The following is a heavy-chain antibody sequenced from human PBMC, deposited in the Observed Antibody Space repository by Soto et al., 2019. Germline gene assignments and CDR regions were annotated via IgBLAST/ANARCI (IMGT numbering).Heavy chain of an antibody. Sequence: QVQLVQSGAEVKKPGSSVKVSCKASGGTFSGYAISWVRQAPGQGPEWMGGIMPIFGTANYAQKFQGRITITADESTSTAYMELSSLRSEDTALYYCARGRITMVRGVPNPPFDYWGQGTLVTVSS. J-gene: IGHJ4*02. CDR2: IMPIFGTA. CDR3: ARGRITMVRGVPNPPFDY. V-gene: IGHV1-69*01. CDR1: GGTFSGYA. D-gene: IGHD3-10*01.